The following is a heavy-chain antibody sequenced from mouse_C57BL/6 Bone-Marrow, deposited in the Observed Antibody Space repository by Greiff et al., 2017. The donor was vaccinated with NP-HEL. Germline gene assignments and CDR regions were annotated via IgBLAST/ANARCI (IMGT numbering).Heavy chain of an antibody. J-gene: IGHJ4*01. D-gene: IGHD1-1*01. V-gene: IGHV5-12*01. CDR1: GFTFSDYY. Sequence: EVQRVESGGGLVQPGGSLKLSCAASGFTFSDYYMYWVRQTPEKRLEWVAYISNGGGSTYYPDTVKGRFTISRDNAKNTLYLQMSRLKSEDTAMYYCARQSTTVVAPYAMDYWGQGTSVTVSS. CDR3: ARQSTTVVAPYAMDY. CDR2: ISNGGGST.